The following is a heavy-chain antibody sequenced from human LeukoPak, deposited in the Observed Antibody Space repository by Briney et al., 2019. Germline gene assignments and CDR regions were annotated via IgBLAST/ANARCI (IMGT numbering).Heavy chain of an antibody. CDR2: IYSGGST. CDR1: GFTVSSNY. J-gene: IGHJ4*02. Sequence: VGSLRLSGAASGFTVSSNYMSWLRQAQGHGLEGGSVIYSGGSTYSACSVQGRFTISRDNSKNTLYLQMNSLRAEEPAVYYCARDGDDSSGYYLGKIDYWGQGTLVTVSS. V-gene: IGHV3-66*02. D-gene: IGHD3-22*01. CDR3: ARDGDDSSGYYLGKIDY.